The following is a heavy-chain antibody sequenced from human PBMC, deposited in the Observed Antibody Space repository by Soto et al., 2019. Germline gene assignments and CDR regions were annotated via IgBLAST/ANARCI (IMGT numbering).Heavy chain of an antibody. D-gene: IGHD4-4*01. Sequence: QVQLVQSGAEVKKPGASVKVSCKASGYTFTSYYMHWVRQAPGQGLEWMGIINPTSGGTHYAQKFQGRVTMTRDTSTSTVYMELSSLRSEDTAVYYCARGMTPVTSDAFDIWGQGTMVTVSS. J-gene: IGHJ3*02. CDR2: INPTSGGT. CDR3: ARGMTPVTSDAFDI. V-gene: IGHV1-46*01. CDR1: GYTFTSYY.